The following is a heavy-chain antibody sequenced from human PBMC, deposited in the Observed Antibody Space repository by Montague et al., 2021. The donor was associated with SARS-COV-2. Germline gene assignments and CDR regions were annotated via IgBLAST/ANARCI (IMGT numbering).Heavy chain of an antibody. V-gene: IGHV4-59*03. J-gene: IGHJ2*01. CDR2: VSYRGST. D-gene: IGHD6-13*01. CDR3: AGVRRSFWHFDL. Sequence: SETLSLTCSVSGGSMSSYHWVWIRQPPGKGLEWIGYVSYRGSTNCNLYLKSRVTISLDTSKNRFSLRVTSVTAADTAVYYCAGVRRSFWHFDLWGRGALVTVSS. CDR1: GGSMSSYH.